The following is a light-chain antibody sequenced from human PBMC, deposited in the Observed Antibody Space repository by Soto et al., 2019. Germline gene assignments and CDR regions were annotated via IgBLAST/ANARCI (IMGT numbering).Light chain of an antibody. J-gene: IGKJ4*01. CDR2: GAS. CDR1: QSVSSN. CDR3: QQYNNWPPLT. V-gene: IGKV3-15*01. Sequence: EIVMTQSPATLSVSPGERATPSCRASQSVSSNLAWYQQKPGQAPRLLIYGASTRATGIPARFSGSGSGTEFTLTIRSLQSEDFAVYYCQQYNNWPPLTFGGGTKVQIK.